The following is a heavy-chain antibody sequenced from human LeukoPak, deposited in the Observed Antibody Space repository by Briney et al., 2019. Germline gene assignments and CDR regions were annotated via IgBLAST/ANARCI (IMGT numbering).Heavy chain of an antibody. V-gene: IGHV4-61*02. Sequence: SQTLSLTCTVSGGSISSGSYYWSWIRQPAGKGLEWIGRIYTSGSTNYNPSLKSRVTISVDTSKNQFSLKLSSVTAADTAVYYCARVSPWGQWIDYWGQGTLVTVSS. CDR1: GGSISSGSYY. CDR2: IYTSGST. CDR3: ARVSPWGQWIDY. D-gene: IGHD6-19*01. J-gene: IGHJ4*02.